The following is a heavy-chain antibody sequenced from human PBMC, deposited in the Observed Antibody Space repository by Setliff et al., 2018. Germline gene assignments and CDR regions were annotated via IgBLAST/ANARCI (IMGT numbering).Heavy chain of an antibody. CDR3: ARDGGEY. D-gene: IGHD3-16*01. J-gene: IGHJ4*02. CDR1: GFTFSDYY. V-gene: IGHV3-7*01. CDR2: IKQDGSEK. Sequence: GGSLRLSCAASGFTFSDYYMSWIRQAPGKGLEWVANIKQDGSEKYYVDSVKGRFTISRDTAKNSLYLQMNSLRAADTAVYYCARDGGEYWGQGTLVTAS.